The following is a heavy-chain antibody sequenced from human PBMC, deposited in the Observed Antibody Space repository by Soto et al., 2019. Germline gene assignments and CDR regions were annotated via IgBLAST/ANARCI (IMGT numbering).Heavy chain of an antibody. CDR1: GFTFSSYG. J-gene: IGHJ4*02. V-gene: IGHV3-30*18. CDR3: AKAPRTAMGFYFDY. CDR2: ISYDGSNK. Sequence: QVQLVESGGGVVQPGRSLRLSCAASGFTFSSYGMHWVRQAPGKGLEWVAVISYDGSNKYYADSVKGRFTISRDNSKNTLYLQMNSLRAEDTAVYYCAKAPRTAMGFYFDYWGQGTLVTVS. D-gene: IGHD5-18*01.